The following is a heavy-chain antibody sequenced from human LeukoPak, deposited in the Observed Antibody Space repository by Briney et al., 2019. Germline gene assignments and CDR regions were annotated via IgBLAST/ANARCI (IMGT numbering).Heavy chain of an antibody. J-gene: IGHJ4*02. Sequence: SQTLSLTCTVSGGSISSGSYYWSWIRQPAGKGLEWIGRIYTSGSTNYNPSLKSRVTMSVDTSKNQFSLKLSSVTAADTAVYYCARTHYYDSSGYYWVGSYSDYWGQGTLVTVSS. V-gene: IGHV4-61*02. CDR2: IYTSGST. CDR1: GGSISSGSYY. CDR3: ARTHYYDSSGYYWVGSYSDY. D-gene: IGHD3-22*01.